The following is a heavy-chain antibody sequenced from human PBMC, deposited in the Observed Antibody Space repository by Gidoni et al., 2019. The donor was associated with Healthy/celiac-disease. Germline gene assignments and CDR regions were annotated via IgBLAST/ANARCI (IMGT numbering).Heavy chain of an antibody. J-gene: IGHJ5*02. D-gene: IGHD4-17*01. CDR1: GFTFSSYW. CDR3: ARGRYGDYVSYNWFDP. Sequence: EVQLVESGGGLVQPGGSVRLSCAASGFTFSSYWMGWVRQAPGKGLEWVANIKQDGSEKYYVDSVKGRFTISRDNAKNSLYLQMNSLRAEDTAVYYCARGRYGDYVSYNWFDPWGQGTLVTVSS. CDR2: IKQDGSEK. V-gene: IGHV3-7*01.